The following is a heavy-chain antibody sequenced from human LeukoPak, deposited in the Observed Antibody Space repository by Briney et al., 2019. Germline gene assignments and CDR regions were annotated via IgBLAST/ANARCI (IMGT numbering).Heavy chain of an antibody. V-gene: IGHV1-69*13. CDR3: ARVVLIAGRHFDY. J-gene: IGHJ4*02. CDR1: GGTFSSYA. D-gene: IGHD6-6*01. CDR2: IIPIFGTA. Sequence: SVKVSCKASGGTFSSYAISWVRQAPGQGLEWMGGIIPIFGTANYAQKFQGRVTITADESTSTAYMELSSLRSEDTAVYYCARVVLIAGRHFDYWGQGTLVTVSS.